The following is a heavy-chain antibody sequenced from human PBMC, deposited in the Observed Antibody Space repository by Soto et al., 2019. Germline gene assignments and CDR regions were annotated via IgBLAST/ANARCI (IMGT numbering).Heavy chain of an antibody. Sequence: SVKVSCKASGGTFSSYAISWVRQAPGQGHEWMGGIIPIFGTANYAQKFQVRATIAADESTSTAYMELSSLRSEDTAVYYCARDRNIVATIYNYYGMDVWGQGTTVTVSS. CDR2: IIPIFGTA. V-gene: IGHV1-69*13. CDR3: ARDRNIVATIYNYYGMDV. D-gene: IGHD5-12*01. J-gene: IGHJ6*02. CDR1: GGTFSSYA.